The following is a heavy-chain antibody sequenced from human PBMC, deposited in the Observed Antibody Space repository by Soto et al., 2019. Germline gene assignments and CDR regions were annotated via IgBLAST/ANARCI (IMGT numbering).Heavy chain of an antibody. V-gene: IGHV1-18*01. CDR1: GYTFTSYG. CDR3: ARDREDSSGWYVRRRGGYYFDY. J-gene: IGHJ4*02. Sequence: ASVKVSCKASGYTFTSYGISWVRQAPGQGLEWMGWISAYNGNTNYAQKLQGRVTMTTDTSTSTAYMELRSLRSDDTAVYYCARDREDSSGWYVRRRGGYYFDYWGQGTLVTVSS. D-gene: IGHD6-19*01. CDR2: ISAYNGNT.